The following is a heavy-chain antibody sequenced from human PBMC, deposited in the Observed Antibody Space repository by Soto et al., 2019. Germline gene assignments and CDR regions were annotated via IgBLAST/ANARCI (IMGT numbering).Heavy chain of an antibody. Sequence: GGSLRLSCAASGFTFSNAWMNWVRQAPGKGLEWVGRIKSKTDGGTTDYAAPVKGRFTISRDNSKNTLYLQMNSLKTEDTAVYYCTTDTRQQLVVYYYYGMDVWGQGTTVTVSS. D-gene: IGHD6-13*01. V-gene: IGHV3-15*07. CDR1: GFTFSNAW. CDR2: IKSKTDGGTT. J-gene: IGHJ6*02. CDR3: TTDTRQQLVVYYYYGMDV.